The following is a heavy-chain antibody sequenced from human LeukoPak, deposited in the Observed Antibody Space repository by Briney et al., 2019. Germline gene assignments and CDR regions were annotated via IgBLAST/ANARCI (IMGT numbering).Heavy chain of an antibody. D-gene: IGHD2-2*01. CDR1: GFTFSSYG. Sequence: GGTLRLSRAASGFTFSSYGMSWVRQAPGKGLEWVSAISGSGDTTYYADSVKGRFTISRDNSKNTLYLQMSSLRAEDTAVYYCAKDQAECSRSSCYERGFDYWGQGTLVTVSS. V-gene: IGHV3-23*01. J-gene: IGHJ4*02. CDR3: AKDQAECSRSSCYERGFDY. CDR2: ISGSGDTT.